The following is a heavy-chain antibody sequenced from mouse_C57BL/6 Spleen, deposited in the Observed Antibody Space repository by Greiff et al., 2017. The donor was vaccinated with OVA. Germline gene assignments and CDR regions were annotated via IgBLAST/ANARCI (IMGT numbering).Heavy chain of an antibody. D-gene: IGHD2-3*01. J-gene: IGHJ2*01. CDR3: ARDGYDY. CDR1: GFTFSDYG. V-gene: IGHV5-17*01. Sequence: EVNVVESGGGLVKPGGSLKLSCAASGFTFSDYGIHWVRQAPEKGLEWVAYISSGSSTIYYADTVKGRFTISRDNAKNTLFLQMTSLRSEDTAMYYCARDGYDYWGQGTTLTVSS. CDR2: ISSGSSTI.